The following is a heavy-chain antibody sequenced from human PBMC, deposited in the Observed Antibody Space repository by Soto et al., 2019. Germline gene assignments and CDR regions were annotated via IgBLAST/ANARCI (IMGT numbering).Heavy chain of an antibody. J-gene: IGHJ6*02. CDR3: ARGGYSSPSYYYYGMDV. Sequence: QVQLVQSGAEVKKPGSSVKVSCKASGGTFSSYAISWVRQAPGQGLEWMGGIIPIFGTANYAQKFQGRVTINADESTSTAYMEVSSLRSEDTAVDYCARGGYSSPSYYYYGMDVWGQGTTVTVSS. CDR1: GGTFSSYA. D-gene: IGHD6-13*01. V-gene: IGHV1-69*01. CDR2: IIPIFGTA.